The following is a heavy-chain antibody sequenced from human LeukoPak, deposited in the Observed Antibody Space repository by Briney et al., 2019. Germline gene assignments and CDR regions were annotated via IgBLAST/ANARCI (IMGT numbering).Heavy chain of an antibody. V-gene: IGHV2-70*11. J-gene: IGHJ1*01. CDR3: ARTRYSSGWPEYFQD. Sequence: SGPTLVNPTQTLTLTCTFSGFSLSTSGMCVSWIRQPPGKALEWLARIDWDDDQYYSTSLKTRLTISKDTSKNQVVLTMTNMDPVDTATCYCARTRYSSGWPEYFQDWGQGTLVTVSS. CDR1: GFSLSTSGMC. CDR2: IDWDDDQ. D-gene: IGHD6-19*01.